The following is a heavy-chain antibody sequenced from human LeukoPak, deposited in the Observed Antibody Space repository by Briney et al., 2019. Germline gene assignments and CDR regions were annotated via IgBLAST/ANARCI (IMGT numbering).Heavy chain of an antibody. CDR1: GFSLTNHA. CDR3: AKQLGYCSDGSCYFPY. CDR2: VTGNGGT. D-gene: IGHD2-15*01. V-gene: IGHV3-23*01. J-gene: IGHJ4*02. Sequence: GGSLRLSCAVSGFSLTNHAVTWVRQAPGKGLEWVSLVTGNGGTYYADSVQGRFTISRDNSKSTLCLQMNSLRAEDTAVYYCAKQLGYCSDGSCYFPYWGQGTLVTVSS.